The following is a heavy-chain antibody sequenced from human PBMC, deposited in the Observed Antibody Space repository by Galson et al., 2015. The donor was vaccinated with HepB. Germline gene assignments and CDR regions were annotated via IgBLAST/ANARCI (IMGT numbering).Heavy chain of an antibody. Sequence: SVKVSCKASGYTFTIYDINWVRQATGQGLEWMGWMSPSNGNTGYAQKFQGRVTMTSDTSINTAYLELSSLTSEDTAVYYCAWADTAMNHLDSWGQGTLVTVSS. CDR2: MSPSNGNT. CDR3: AWADTAMNHLDS. CDR1: GYTFTIYD. D-gene: IGHD5-18*01. J-gene: IGHJ4*02. V-gene: IGHV1-8*01.